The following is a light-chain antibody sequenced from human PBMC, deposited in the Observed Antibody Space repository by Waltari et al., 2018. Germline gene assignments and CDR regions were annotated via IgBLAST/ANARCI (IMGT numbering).Light chain of an antibody. V-gene: IGLV2-11*01. CDR3: CSYAGTSSLT. CDR2: DVN. J-gene: IGLJ2*01. CDR1: SRDVGGYNY. Sequence: QSALTQPRSVSGSPGQSVSISCTGTSRDVGGYNYVSWYRQHPGKAPTMIIFDVNKRPSGVPDRCSGSKSGNTASLTISGLQAEDEADYYCCSYAGTSSLTFGGGTQLTVL.